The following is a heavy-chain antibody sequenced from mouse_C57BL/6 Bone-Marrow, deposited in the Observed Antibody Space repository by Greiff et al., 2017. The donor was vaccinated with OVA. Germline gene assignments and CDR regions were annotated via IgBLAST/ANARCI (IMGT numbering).Heavy chain of an antibody. CDR1: GYTFTSYW. Sequence: QVQLQQPGAELVKPGASVKLSCKASGYTFTSYWMHWVKQRPGQGLEWIGMIHPNSGSTNYNEKFKSKATLTVDKSSSTAYMQLSSQTSEDSAVYYCATARYSNYVRYYAMDYWGQGTSVTVSS. D-gene: IGHD2-5*01. V-gene: IGHV1-64*01. J-gene: IGHJ4*01. CDR3: ATARYSNYVRYYAMDY. CDR2: IHPNSGST.